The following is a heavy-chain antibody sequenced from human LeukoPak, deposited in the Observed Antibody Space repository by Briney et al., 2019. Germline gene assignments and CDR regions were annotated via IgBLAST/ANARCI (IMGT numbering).Heavy chain of an antibody. CDR2: IIPIFSTA. CDR1: GGTFSSYA. J-gene: IGHJ4*02. V-gene: IGHV1-69*13. CDR3: ARAGIEYSSSSLDY. Sequence: SVKVSCKASGGTFSSYAISWVQQAPGQGLEWMGGIIPIFSTANYAQKFQGRVTITADESTSTAYMELSSLRSEDTAVYYCARAGIEYSSSSLDYWGQGTLVTVSS. D-gene: IGHD6-6*01.